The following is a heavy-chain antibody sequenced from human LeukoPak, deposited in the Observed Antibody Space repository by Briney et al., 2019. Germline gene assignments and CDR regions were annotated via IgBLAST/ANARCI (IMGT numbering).Heavy chain of an antibody. J-gene: IGHJ4*02. D-gene: IGHD6-13*01. CDR3: ARVPGPYTTSRFDY. V-gene: IGHV1-2*02. CDR2: IDPNSGGT. CDR1: GYTFTDYY. Sequence: ASVRVSCKTSGYTFTDYYMHWVRQAPGQGLEWMGRIDPNSGGTNYAQKFQVRVTVTRDTSISTVYMELSGLRSDDTAVYYCARVPGPYTTSRFDYWGQGTLVTVSS.